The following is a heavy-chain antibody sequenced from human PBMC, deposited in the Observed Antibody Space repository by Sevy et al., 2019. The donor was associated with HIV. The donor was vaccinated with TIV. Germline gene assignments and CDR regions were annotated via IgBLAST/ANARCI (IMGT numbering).Heavy chain of an antibody. CDR3: ARVREGIWLFDY. V-gene: IGHV3-74*01. J-gene: IGHJ4*02. D-gene: IGHD6-13*01. CDR1: GFTFSSYS. Sequence: GGSLRLSCAASGFTFSSYSMHWVRQAPGKGLVWVSRINSDGSSTSYADSVKGRFTISRDNAKNTLYLQMNSLRAEDTAVYYCARVREGIWLFDYWGQGTLVTVSS. CDR2: INSDGSST.